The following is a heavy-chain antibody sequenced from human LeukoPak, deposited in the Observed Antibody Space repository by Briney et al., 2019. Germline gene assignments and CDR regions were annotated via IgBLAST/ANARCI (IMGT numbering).Heavy chain of an antibody. CDR2: IYPGDSDT. Sequence: GESLKISCKGSGYSFTSYWIGWVRQMPGKGLEWMGIIYPGDSDTRYSPSFQGQVTISADKSISTAYLQWSSLKASDPAMYYCARRHYYGSGSYYRFGMDVWGQGTTVTVSS. CDR1: GYSFTSYW. J-gene: IGHJ6*02. CDR3: ARRHYYGSGSYYRFGMDV. D-gene: IGHD3-10*01. V-gene: IGHV5-51*01.